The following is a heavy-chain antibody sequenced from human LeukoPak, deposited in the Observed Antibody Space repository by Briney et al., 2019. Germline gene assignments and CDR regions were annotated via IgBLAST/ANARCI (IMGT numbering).Heavy chain of an antibody. CDR2: ISWNSGSI. CDR1: GFTFDDYA. J-gene: IGHJ6*02. Sequence: GGSLRLSCAASGFTFDDYAMHWVRQAPGKGLEWVSGISWNSGSIGYADSVKGRFTISRDNAKNSLYLQMNSLRAEDTAVYYCARGFDCSSTSCSCMDVWGQGTTVTVSS. V-gene: IGHV3-9*01. D-gene: IGHD2-2*01. CDR3: ARGFDCSSTSCSCMDV.